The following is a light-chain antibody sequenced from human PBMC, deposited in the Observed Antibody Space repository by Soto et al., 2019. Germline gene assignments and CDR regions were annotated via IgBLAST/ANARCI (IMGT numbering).Light chain of an antibody. CDR2: GAS. V-gene: IGKV3-20*01. CDR1: QSVSNTY. Sequence: EIVLTQSPGTLSLSPGDTATLSCRASQSVSNTYLAWYQQKPGQAPRPLIYGASSRATGFPDRFSGSGSGTDFTLTISRLETEDFAVYYCQLYDSSSWTFGQGTKVDIK. CDR3: QLYDSSSWT. J-gene: IGKJ1*01.